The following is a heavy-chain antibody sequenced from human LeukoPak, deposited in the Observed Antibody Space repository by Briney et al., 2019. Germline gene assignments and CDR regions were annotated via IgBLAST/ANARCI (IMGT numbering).Heavy chain of an antibody. CDR3: ARTAYARFSDL. J-gene: IGHJ2*01. CDR1: GDPINSYY. D-gene: IGHD2-21*01. Sequence: SETLSLTCTVSGDPINSYYWSWIRQPPGKGLEWIGHIYYSGSTNYNPSLKSRVTISIDTSKNQFSLKLSSVTAADTAVYYCARTAYARFSDLWGRGTLVTVSS. V-gene: IGHV4-59*01. CDR2: IYYSGST.